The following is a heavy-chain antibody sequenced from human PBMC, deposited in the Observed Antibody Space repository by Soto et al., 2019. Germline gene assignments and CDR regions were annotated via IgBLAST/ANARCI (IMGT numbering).Heavy chain of an antibody. CDR3: AKSLSTAVNYGLDV. J-gene: IGHJ6*02. CDR1: GFTFSDNA. Sequence: EVQLLESGGGLVQPGGSLRLSCGASGFTFSDNAMTWVRQAPGKGQEWVSSISDDGDSTYYADSVKGRFAVSRDNSKNTLFLHMNSLGAEDTAVYYCAKSLSTAVNYGLDVWGQGTSVTVSS. CDR2: ISDDGDST. D-gene: IGHD2-2*01. V-gene: IGHV3-23*01.